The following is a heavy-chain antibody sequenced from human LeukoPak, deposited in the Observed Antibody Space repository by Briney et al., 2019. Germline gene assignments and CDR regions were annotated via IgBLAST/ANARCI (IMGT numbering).Heavy chain of an antibody. D-gene: IGHD1-26*01. CDR3: ASTGATTGY. CDR1: GGSISSSSYY. V-gene: IGHV4-39*01. J-gene: IGHJ4*02. Sequence: PSETLSLTCTVSGGSISSSSYYWGWIRQPPGKGLEWIGSIYYSGSTYYNPSLKSRVTISVDTSKNQFSLKLSSVTAADTAVYYCASTGATTGYWGQGTLVTVSS. CDR2: IYYSGST.